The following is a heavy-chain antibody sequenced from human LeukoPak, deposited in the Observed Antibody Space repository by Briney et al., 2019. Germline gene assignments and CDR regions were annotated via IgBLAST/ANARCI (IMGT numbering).Heavy chain of an antibody. CDR2: INHSGST. D-gene: IGHD6-6*01. CDR3: ARTGSSSSRGYYYMDV. CDR1: GGSFSGYY. J-gene: IGHJ6*03. Sequence: SETLSLTCAVYGGSFSGYYWSWIRQPPGKGLEWIGEINHSGSTNYNPSHKSRVTISVDTSKNQFSLKLSSVTAADTAVYYCARTGSSSSRGYYYMDVWGKGTMVTVSS. V-gene: IGHV4-34*01.